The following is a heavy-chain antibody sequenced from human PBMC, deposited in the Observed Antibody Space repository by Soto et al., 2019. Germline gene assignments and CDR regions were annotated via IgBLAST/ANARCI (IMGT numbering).Heavy chain of an antibody. Sequence: QVQLVQSGAEVKKPGSSVKVSCKASGGTFSSYAISWVRQAPVQGLEWMGGIIPIFGTANYAQKFQGRVTITADESTSKASMELSSLRSEDTAVYYWARGGGWYYYYGMDVWGQGTTVTVSS. CDR2: IIPIFGTA. V-gene: IGHV1-69*01. CDR3: ARGGGWYYYYGMDV. D-gene: IGHD3-10*01. CDR1: GGTFSSYA. J-gene: IGHJ6*02.